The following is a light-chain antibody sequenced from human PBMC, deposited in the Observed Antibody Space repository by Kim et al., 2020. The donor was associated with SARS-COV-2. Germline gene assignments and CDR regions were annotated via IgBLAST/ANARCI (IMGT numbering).Light chain of an antibody. CDR1: SSDVGSYNH. V-gene: IGLV2-23*02. J-gene: IGLJ2*01. CDR2: EVT. Sequence: SFTISSPGSSSDVGSYNHVSWYQHHPGKAPKVIIYEVTKRPSGISNRFSGSKSGNTASLTISGLLPEDEGDYYCCSSYATSSTFVFGGGTQLTVL. CDR3: CSSYATSSTFV.